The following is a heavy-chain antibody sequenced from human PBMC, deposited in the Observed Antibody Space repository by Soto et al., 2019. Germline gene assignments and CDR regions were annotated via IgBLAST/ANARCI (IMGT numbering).Heavy chain of an antibody. V-gene: IGHV3-48*03. D-gene: IGHD2-15*01. CDR1: GFTFRDYE. Sequence: EVQLVESGGGLVQPGGSLRLSCAASGFTFRDYERHWVRQAPGKGLQWVSYISSSGTTIYYSESVKGRFTISRDTAKNTLYLQLSGLRADDTAVYYCARRIWDPAVVAVATRGAFDVWGQGTMVSVSS. J-gene: IGHJ3*01. CDR3: ARRIWDPAVVAVATRGAFDV. CDR2: ISSSGTTI.